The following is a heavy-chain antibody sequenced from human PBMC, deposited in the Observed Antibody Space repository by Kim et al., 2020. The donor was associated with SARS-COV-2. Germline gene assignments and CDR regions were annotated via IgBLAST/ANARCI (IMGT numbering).Heavy chain of an antibody. CDR2: IYYSGST. CDR1: GGSISSSSYY. D-gene: IGHD2-21*02. Sequence: SETLSLTCTVSGGSISSSSYYWGWIRQPPGKGLEWIGSIYYSGSTYYNPSLKSRVTISVDTSKNQFSLKLSSVTAADTAVYYCASPIAYCGGDCYSLAFDIWGQGTMVTVSS. J-gene: IGHJ3*02. V-gene: IGHV4-39*01. CDR3: ASPIAYCGGDCYSLAFDI.